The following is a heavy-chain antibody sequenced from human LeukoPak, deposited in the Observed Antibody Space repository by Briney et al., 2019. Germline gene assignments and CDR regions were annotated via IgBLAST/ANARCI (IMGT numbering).Heavy chain of an antibody. Sequence: AVNVSFTSSVGTFIIYAISWVRHAPGQGLGWVGMIIPILGIANYAQKFQGRVTITADKSTSTAYMELSSLRSEETAVYYSARVDSGRHGWGQGTLVTVSS. V-gene: IGHV1-69*04. CDR3: ARVDSGRHG. CDR2: IIPILGIA. CDR1: VGTFIIYA. D-gene: IGHD3-10*01. J-gene: IGHJ4*02.